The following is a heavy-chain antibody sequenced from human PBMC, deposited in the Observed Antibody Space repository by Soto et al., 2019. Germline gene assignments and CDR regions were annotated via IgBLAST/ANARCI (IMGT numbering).Heavy chain of an antibody. V-gene: IGHV6-1*01. J-gene: IGHJ6*02. CDR1: GDSVSSTSAA. CDR2: TYYRSKWYN. CDR3: ARGNSSGYYLGDYYYGMDV. Sequence: SQTLSLTCAISGDSVSSTSAAWSWIRQSPSRGLEWLGRTYYRSKWYNDYAVSVKSRITINPDTSKNQFSLQLNSVTPEDTAVYYCARGNSSGYYLGDYYYGMDVWGQGTTVTVSS. D-gene: IGHD3-22*01.